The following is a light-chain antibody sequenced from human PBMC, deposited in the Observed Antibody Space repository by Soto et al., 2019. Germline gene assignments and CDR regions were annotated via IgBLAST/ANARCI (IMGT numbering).Light chain of an antibody. CDR1: SSDVGGYKY. Sequence: QAVVTQPPSASGSPGQSVTISCTGTSSDVGGYKYVSWYQQHPGKAPKLMIFEVNKRPSGVPDRFSGSKSGNTASLTVSGLQAEDEADYYCSSYAGINNLGVFGTGTKRTVL. CDR3: SSYAGINNLGV. CDR2: EVN. J-gene: IGLJ1*01. V-gene: IGLV2-8*01.